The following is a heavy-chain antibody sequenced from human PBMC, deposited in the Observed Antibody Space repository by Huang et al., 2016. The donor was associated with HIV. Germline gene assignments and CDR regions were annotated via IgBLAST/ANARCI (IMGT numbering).Heavy chain of an antibody. CDR1: GFTFSSYW. CDR2: MNGDGSST. J-gene: IGHJ2*01. Sequence: EVQLVESGGGLVQPGGSLRLSCAASGFTFSSYWMHWVRQAPGKGLVWGSRMNGDGSSTNYADSVKGRFTISRENAKNTLYVQVNSLRAEDTAVYYCARGTRLTGLWYFDLWGRGTLVIVSS. V-gene: IGHV3-74*01. CDR3: ARGTRLTGLWYFDL. D-gene: IGHD7-27*01.